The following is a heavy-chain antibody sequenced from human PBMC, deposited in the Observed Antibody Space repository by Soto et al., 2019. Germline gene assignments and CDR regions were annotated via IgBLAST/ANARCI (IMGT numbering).Heavy chain of an antibody. V-gene: IGHV2-5*02. CDR1: GFSLSTRGVG. J-gene: IGHJ3*02. Sequence: QITLKESSPTLVKPTQTLTLTCTFSGFSLSTRGVGVGWIRQPPGKALEWLALIYWDDDKRYSPSLKSRLTITKDTSKNQVVLTMTNMDPVDTATYYCAHMRLVVPAAHDAFDIWGQGTMVTVSS. CDR2: IYWDDDK. CDR3: AHMRLVVPAAHDAFDI. D-gene: IGHD2-2*01.